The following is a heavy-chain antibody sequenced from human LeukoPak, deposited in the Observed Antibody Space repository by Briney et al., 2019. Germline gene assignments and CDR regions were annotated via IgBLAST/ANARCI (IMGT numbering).Heavy chain of an antibody. CDR1: GGSVRSGNYY. CDR2: MYYSGST. CDR3: ARDTYYDYVWGSHPPT. J-gene: IGHJ5*02. V-gene: IGHV4-61*01. Sequence: SETLSLTCTVAGGSVRSGNYYWSWIREPPGRGLEWIGYMYYSGSTNYNPSLKSRVTTSVDTYKNQFSLKLRSVTAADTAVYYCARDTYYDYVWGSHPPTWGQGSLVTVSS. D-gene: IGHD3-16*02.